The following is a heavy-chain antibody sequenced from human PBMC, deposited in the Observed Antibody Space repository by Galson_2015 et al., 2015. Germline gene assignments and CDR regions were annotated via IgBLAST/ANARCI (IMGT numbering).Heavy chain of an antibody. CDR3: ARDLDFYGSGSYYNPYYYHYMDV. CDR1: GFTFSDYY. CDR2: YTTTTYT. D-gene: IGHD3-10*01. J-gene: IGHJ6*03. V-gene: IGHV3-11*05. Sequence: SLRLSCAASGFTFSDYYMSWLRQAPGKGLEWISYYTTTTYTKYADSVKGRFTISRDNAKNSLYLHMNSLTADDTAVYYCARDLDFYGSGSYYNPYYYHYMDVWGKGTTVIVSS.